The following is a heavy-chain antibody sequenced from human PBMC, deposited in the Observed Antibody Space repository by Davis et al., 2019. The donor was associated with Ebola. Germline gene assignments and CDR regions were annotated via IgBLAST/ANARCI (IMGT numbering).Heavy chain of an antibody. J-gene: IGHJ4*02. CDR2: INHSGST. D-gene: IGHD6-13*01. V-gene: IGHV4-4*02. CDR3: ARDRIAAAGGFDY. Sequence: SQTLSLTCDVSGASITSSNWWSWVRQPPGKGLEWIGEINHSGSTNYNPSLKSRVTISVDTSKNQFSLKLSPVTAADTAVYYCARDRIAAAGGFDYWGQGTLVTVSS. CDR1: GASITSSNW.